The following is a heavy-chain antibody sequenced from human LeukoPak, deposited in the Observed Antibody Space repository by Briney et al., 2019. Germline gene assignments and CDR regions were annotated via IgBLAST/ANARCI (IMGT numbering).Heavy chain of an antibody. Sequence: GGSLRLSCAASGLASSSYAMSWVRQAPGEGLGWGSAISGSGGSTYYADSVKGRFTISRDNSKNTLYLQMNSLRAEDTAVYYCAKGTSSDSRHYMDVWGKGTTVTVSS. CDR2: ISGSGGST. J-gene: IGHJ6*03. D-gene: IGHD2-21*01. CDR3: AKGTSSDSRHYMDV. CDR1: GLASSSYA. V-gene: IGHV3-23*01.